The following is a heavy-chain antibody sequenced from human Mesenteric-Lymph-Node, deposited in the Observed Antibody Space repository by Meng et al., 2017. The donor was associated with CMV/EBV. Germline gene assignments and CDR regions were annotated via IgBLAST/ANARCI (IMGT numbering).Heavy chain of an antibody. D-gene: IGHD3-10*01. J-gene: IGHJ6*02. CDR2: INQNEGEK. V-gene: IGHV3-7*01. CDR3: ARVDMVTYFGMDV. CDR1: GFTFSSYW. Sequence: GESLKISCATSGFTFSSYWMSWVRQAPGKGLEWVANINQNEGEKHYVDSVKGRFIITRDNAKNSLYLQMNSLRAEDTAIYYCARVDMVTYFGMDVWGQGTLVTVSS.